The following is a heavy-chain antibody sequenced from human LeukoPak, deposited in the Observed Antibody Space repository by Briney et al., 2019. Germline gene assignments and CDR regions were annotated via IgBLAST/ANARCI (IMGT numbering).Heavy chain of an antibody. D-gene: IGHD3-10*01. CDR3: ARAPMVRGGYFDY. CDR2: IYYSGST. J-gene: IGHJ4*02. V-gene: IGHV4-39*07. Sequence: PSETLSLTCTVSGGSISSSSYYWAWVRQPPGKGLEWIGSIYYSGSTHSNPSLRSRVTISVDTSKNQFSLKLSSVTAADTAVYYCARAPMVRGGYFDYWGQGTLVTVSS. CDR1: GGSISSSSYY.